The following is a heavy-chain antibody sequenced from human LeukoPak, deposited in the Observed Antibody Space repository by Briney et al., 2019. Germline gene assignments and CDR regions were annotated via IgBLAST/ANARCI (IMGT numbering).Heavy chain of an antibody. Sequence: PGGSLRLSCAASGFTFSSYWMHWVRQAPGKGLVWVSRINSDESSISYADSVKGRFTISRHNAKNTLYLQMNSLRAEDTAVYYCARDHFLGSRFGIPFDYWGQGTLVTVSS. CDR1: GFTFSSYW. CDR2: INSDESSI. V-gene: IGHV3-74*01. D-gene: IGHD3-10*01. J-gene: IGHJ4*02. CDR3: ARDHFLGSRFGIPFDY.